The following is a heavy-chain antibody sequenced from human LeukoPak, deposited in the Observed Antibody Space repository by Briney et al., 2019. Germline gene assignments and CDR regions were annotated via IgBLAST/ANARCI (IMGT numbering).Heavy chain of an antibody. CDR2: ITPIFGTA. V-gene: IGHV1-69*13. D-gene: IGHD3-9*01. J-gene: IGHJ4*02. CDR1: GGTFSSYA. Sequence: PVASVKVSCKASGGTFSSYAISWVRQAPGQGLEWMGGITPIFGTANYAQKFQGRVTITADESTSTAYMELSSLRSEDTAVYYCARGAGVLTGYYTSPPLFDYWGQGTLVTVSS. CDR3: ARGAGVLTGYYTSPPLFDY.